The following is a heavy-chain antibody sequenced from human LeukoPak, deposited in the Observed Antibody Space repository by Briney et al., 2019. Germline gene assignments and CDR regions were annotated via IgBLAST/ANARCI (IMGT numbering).Heavy chain of an antibody. V-gene: IGHV3-23*01. D-gene: IGHD6-19*01. CDR2: ISGSGGST. CDR1: GFTFSSYA. CDR3: ARGARQWLK. Sequence: GGSLRLSCAASGFTFSSYAMSWVRQAPGKGLEWVSAISGSGGSTYYADSVKGRFTISRDNAKNSLYPQMNSLRAEDTAVYYCARGARQWLKWGQGTLVTVSS. J-gene: IGHJ4*02.